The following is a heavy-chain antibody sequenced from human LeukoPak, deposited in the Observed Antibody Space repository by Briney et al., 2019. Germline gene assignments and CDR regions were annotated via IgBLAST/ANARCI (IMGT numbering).Heavy chain of an antibody. D-gene: IGHD6-6*01. CDR3: ARGYSSSFDY. J-gene: IGHJ4*02. CDR1: GFTLSENN. V-gene: IGHV3-21*01. Sequence: PGMSLRLSCAASGFTLSENNVHWVRQAPGKGLEWVSSISSSSSYIYYADSVKGRFTISRDNAKNSLYLQMNSLRAEDTAVYYCARGYSSSFDYWGQGTLVTVSS. CDR2: ISSSSSYI.